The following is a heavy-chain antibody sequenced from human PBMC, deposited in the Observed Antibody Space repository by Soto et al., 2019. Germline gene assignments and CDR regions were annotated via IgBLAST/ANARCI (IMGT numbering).Heavy chain of an antibody. J-gene: IGHJ4*02. V-gene: IGHV4-30-4*01. Sequence: PSETLSLTCTVSGGSISSGDYYWSWIRQPPGKGLEWIGYIYYSGSTYYNPSLKSRVTISVDTSKNQFSLKLSSVTAADTAVYYCARVFRDYGERTFDYWGQGTLVTVSS. CDR3: ARVFRDYGERTFDY. CDR1: GGSISSGDYY. D-gene: IGHD4-17*01. CDR2: IYYSGST.